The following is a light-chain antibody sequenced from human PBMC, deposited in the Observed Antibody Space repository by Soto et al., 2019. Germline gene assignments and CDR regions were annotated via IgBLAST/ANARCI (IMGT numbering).Light chain of an antibody. J-gene: IGKJ4*01. Sequence: EIVLTQSPATLSLSPGERATLSCRASQSISSYLIWYQQKPGQAPRLLIYDASSRATGIPARFSGSGSGTDFTLTISSLEPEDFAVYYCQQPSNWPLTFGGGTNVEI. V-gene: IGKV3-11*01. CDR3: QQPSNWPLT. CDR2: DAS. CDR1: QSISSY.